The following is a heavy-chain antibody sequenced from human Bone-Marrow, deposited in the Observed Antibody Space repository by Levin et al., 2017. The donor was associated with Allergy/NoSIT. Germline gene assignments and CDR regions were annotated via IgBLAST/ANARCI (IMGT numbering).Heavy chain of an antibody. J-gene: IGHJ4*02. D-gene: IGHD2-21*02. V-gene: IGHV3-48*02. CDR2: ISPSGSTI. Sequence: LSLTCAASGFSFSDYGMTLVRQAPGKGLEWVSYISPSGSTIHYADSVKGRFTISRDNAKNSLSLQMNSLRDEDTAVFYCATDPQRSDGYAFDYWGQGTLVIVSS. CDR3: ATDPQRSDGYAFDY. CDR1: GFSFSDYG.